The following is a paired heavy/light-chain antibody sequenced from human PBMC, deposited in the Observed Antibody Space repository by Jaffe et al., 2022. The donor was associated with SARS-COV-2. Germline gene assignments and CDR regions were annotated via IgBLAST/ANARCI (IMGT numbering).Light chain of an antibody. V-gene: IGKV1-17*01. CDR3: LQVESYPYT. J-gene: IGKJ2*01. CDR2: GAS. Sequence: DIQMTQTPSSLSASIGDGVTITCRASRGIGKDLVWYQQTPGKAPKRLIYGASSLQSGVPSRFSGSGYGTEFTLTISSLQPEDFATYYCLQVESYPYTFGQGTRLEI. CDR1: RGIGKD.
Heavy chain of an antibody. V-gene: IGHV3-49*03. CDR1: GFTFDTYI. D-gene: IGHD3-10*01. CDR3: SRDQYGPGSSVPHQYYSYYMDV. Sequence: EVQLVESGGGLVQPGRSLKISCTASGFTFDTYIMNWFRQAPGKGLEWVGFIRGNRYGATTEYATSVKGRFTISRDDSRSIAYLQMDSLKTEDTAVYYCSRDQYGPGSSVPHQYYSYYMDVWGTGTTVTVSS. J-gene: IGHJ6*03. CDR2: IRGNRYGATT.